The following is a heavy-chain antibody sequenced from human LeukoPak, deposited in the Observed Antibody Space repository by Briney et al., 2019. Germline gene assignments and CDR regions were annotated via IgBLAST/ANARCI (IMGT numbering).Heavy chain of an antibody. V-gene: IGHV3-23*01. Sequence: GGSLRLSCAASGFTLCNQAMSWGRQATGKVLECVSANSGSGGSTYYADCVKGRFTISRDNSKNTLYLQMNSLRVEDTAVYYCAKDITGHNRGWYDYWGQGTLVTVSS. J-gene: IGHJ4*02. CDR2: NSGSGGST. D-gene: IGHD6-19*01. CDR3: AKDITGHNRGWYDY. CDR1: GFTLCNQA.